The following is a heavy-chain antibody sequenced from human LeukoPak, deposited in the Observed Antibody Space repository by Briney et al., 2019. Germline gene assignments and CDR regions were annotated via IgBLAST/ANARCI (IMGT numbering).Heavy chain of an antibody. CDR2: ISSTGDST. V-gene: IGHV3-23*01. Sequence: ETVSLTCTVSGGSINNYYWSWVRQAPGKGLEWVSTISSTGDSTYYADSVKGRFTISRDNSKNTLYLQMNSLRAEDTAVYYCAKGVAIRYFDYLFDSRGQGTLVTVSS. CDR3: AKGVAIRYFDYLFDS. J-gene: IGHJ4*02. D-gene: IGHD3-9*01. CDR1: GGSINNYY.